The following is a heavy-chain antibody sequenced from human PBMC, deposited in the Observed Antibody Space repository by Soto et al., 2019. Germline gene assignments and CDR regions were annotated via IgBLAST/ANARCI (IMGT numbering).Heavy chain of an antibody. V-gene: IGHV4-34*01. CDR1: GGSFSGYY. CDR2: INLSGST. Sequence: SETLSLTCAVYGGSFSGYYWSWIRQPPGKGLEWIGEINLSGSTNYNPFLKSRVTISVDTSKNQFSLKLSSVTAADTAVFYCARFPRSGDYIWGSYRDDYWGQGTLVTVSS. D-gene: IGHD3-16*02. CDR3: ARFPRSGDYIWGSYRDDY. J-gene: IGHJ4*02.